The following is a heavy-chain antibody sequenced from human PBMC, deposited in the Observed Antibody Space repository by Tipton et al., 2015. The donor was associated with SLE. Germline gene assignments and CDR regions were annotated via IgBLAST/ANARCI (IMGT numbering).Heavy chain of an antibody. CDR3: ARAAGGYSYGFTDY. CDR1: GFTFSTSW. CDR2: CNSDGTNT. D-gene: IGHD5-18*01. J-gene: IGHJ4*02. V-gene: IGHV3-74*02. Sequence: QLVQSGGGLVQPGRSLRLSCAASGFTFSTSWMHWVRQAPGKGLVWVSRCNSDGTNTAYADSVEGRFTISRDNAKNTLYLQMNSLRAEDTAVYYCARAAGGYSYGFTDYWGQGTLVTVSS.